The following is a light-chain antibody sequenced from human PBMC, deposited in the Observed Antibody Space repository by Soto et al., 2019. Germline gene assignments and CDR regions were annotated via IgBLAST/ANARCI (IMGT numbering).Light chain of an antibody. CDR2: DAS. Sequence: EVVLTQSPGTLSLSPGERATLSCRASETVGSNYLAWYQQQPGQAPRLLIFDASSRATGITDRFSGSGSGTEFSLTISRLEPEDSAVYFCHHYGYGADTFGQGTKLEI. J-gene: IGKJ2*01. V-gene: IGKV3-20*01. CDR1: ETVGSNY. CDR3: HHYGYGADT.